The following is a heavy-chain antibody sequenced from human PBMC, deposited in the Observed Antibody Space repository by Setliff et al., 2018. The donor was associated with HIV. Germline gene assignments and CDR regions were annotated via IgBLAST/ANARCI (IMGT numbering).Heavy chain of an antibody. Sequence: SETLSLTCTVSGGSISSYYGSWIRQSAGKGLEWIGRIYSSGSTNYSPSLKSRVTMSVDTSKNQFSLRLSSVTAADTAVYYCAREVRVVLPAAASGNYYYYYMDVWGKGTTVTVSS. CDR2: IYSSGST. CDR1: GGSISSYY. V-gene: IGHV4-4*07. CDR3: AREVRVVLPAAASGNYYYYYMDV. D-gene: IGHD2-2*01. J-gene: IGHJ6*03.